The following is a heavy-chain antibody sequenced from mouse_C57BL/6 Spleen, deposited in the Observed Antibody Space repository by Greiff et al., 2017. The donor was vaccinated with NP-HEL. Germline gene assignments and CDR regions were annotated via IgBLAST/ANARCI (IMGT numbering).Heavy chain of an antibody. D-gene: IGHD2-2*01. CDR2: IYPGSGNT. J-gene: IGHJ3*01. V-gene: IGHV1-76*01. CDR1: GYTFTDYY. CDR3: ARDGGYGFAY. Sequence: QVQLQQSGAELVRPGASVKLSCKASGYTFTDYYINWVKQRPGQGLEWIARIYPGSGNTYYNEKFKGKATLTAEKSSSTAYMQLSSLTSEDSAVYFCARDGGYGFAYWGQGTLVTVSA.